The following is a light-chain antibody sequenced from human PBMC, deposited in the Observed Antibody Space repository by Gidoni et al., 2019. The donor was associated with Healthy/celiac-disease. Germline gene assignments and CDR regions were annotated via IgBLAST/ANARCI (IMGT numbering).Light chain of an antibody. V-gene: IGKV1-39*01. CDR1: QSISTY. Sequence: DIQMTQPTSSLSAAVGDRVTITCRASQSISTYLNWYQQKPGKAPKLLIYAASSLQSGVPERFSGSGSGTDFTLNISSLEPEDFATYYCQQGYSTPLTFGGGTKVEIK. CDR2: AAS. CDR3: QQGYSTPLT. J-gene: IGKJ4*02.